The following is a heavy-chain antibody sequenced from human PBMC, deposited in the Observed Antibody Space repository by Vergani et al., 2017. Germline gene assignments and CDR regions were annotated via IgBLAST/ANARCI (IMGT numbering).Heavy chain of an antibody. CDR2: IIPIFGTA. CDR1: GGTFSSYA. D-gene: IGHD2-2*02. V-gene: IGHV1-69*01. CDR3: ARDYCSSTGCYTRWFDP. Sequence: QVQLVQSGAEVKKPGSSVKVSCKASGGTFSSYAISWVRQAPGQGLEWMGGIIPIFGTANYAQKFQGRVTITADESTSTAYMELSSLRCEDTAVYYCARDYCSSTGCYTRWFDPWGQGTLVTVSS. J-gene: IGHJ5*02.